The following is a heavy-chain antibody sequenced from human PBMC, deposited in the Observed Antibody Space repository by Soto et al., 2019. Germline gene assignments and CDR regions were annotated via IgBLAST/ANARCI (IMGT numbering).Heavy chain of an antibody. CDR3: AGAAGLLRYWDWPSYYCGRDV. D-gene: IGHD3-9*01. CDR2: IIPIFGTA. CDR1: GGTFTNYA. V-gene: IGHV1-69*12. Sequence: QVQLVQSGAEVKKPGSSVKVSCKASGGTFTNYAVSWVRQAPGQGLEWMGGIIPIFGTANYAQKFEGRVTITADASRSTAYMELSSLRSDDTDIYYCAGAAGLLRYWDWPSYYCGRDVWGQGTTVTVSS. J-gene: IGHJ6*02.